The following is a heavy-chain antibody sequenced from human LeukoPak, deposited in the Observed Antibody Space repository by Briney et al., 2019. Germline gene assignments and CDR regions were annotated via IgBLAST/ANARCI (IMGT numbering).Heavy chain of an antibody. D-gene: IGHD3-10*01. V-gene: IGHV5-51*01. CDR3: ARHRRRSIIGTVSSRGFDS. Sequence: GESLKISCQGSGYSFTTYWIGWVRQMPGKGLEWMGIIYPADSDTTYSPSFQGQVTISADKFISTAYLQWSSLKASDTAMYYCARHRRRSIIGTVSSRGFDSWGQGTLVTVSP. J-gene: IGHJ4*02. CDR2: IYPADSDT. CDR1: GYSFTTYW.